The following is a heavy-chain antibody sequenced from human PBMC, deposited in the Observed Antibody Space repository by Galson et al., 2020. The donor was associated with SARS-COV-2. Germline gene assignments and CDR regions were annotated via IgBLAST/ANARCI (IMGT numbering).Heavy chain of an antibody. Sequence: GGSLRLSCAASGFTFSSYAMSWVRQAPGKGLEWVSAISGSGGSTYYADSVKGRFTISRDNSKNTLYLQMNSLRAEDTAIYYCATAVLLWFGDPDYWGQGTLVTVSS. CDR1: GFTFSSYA. V-gene: IGHV3-23*01. D-gene: IGHD3-10*01. J-gene: IGHJ4*02. CDR2: ISGSGGST. CDR3: ATAVLLWFGDPDY.